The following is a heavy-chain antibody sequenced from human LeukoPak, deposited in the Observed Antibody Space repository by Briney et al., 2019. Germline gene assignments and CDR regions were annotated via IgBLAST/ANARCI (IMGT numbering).Heavy chain of an antibody. CDR2: IYTGGIT. D-gene: IGHD3-10*01. CDR1: GGSISSASHY. V-gene: IGHV4-61*02. J-gene: IGHJ6*03. CDR3: AREEDGSGSGYYYYYMDV. Sequence: SETLSLTCTVSGGSISSASHYWSWIRQPAGKGLEWIGRIYTGGITNYNPSLKSRVTISVDTSKNQFSLKLSSVTAADTAVHYCAREEDGSGSGYYYYYMDVWGKGTTVTISS.